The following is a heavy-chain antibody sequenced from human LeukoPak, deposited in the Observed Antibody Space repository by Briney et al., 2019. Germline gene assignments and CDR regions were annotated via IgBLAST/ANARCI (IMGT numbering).Heavy chain of an antibody. CDR1: GFTFSSYS. J-gene: IGHJ4*02. V-gene: IGHV3-21*04. D-gene: IGHD2-2*02. Sequence: GGSLRLSCAASGFTFSSYSMNWVRQAPGKGLEWVSSISSSSSYIYYADSVKGRFTISRDNSKNTLYLQMNSLRAEDTAVYYCAKPVVVVVVPAAIAEDYWGQGTLVTVSS. CDR3: AKPVVVVVVPAAIAEDY. CDR2: ISSSSSYI.